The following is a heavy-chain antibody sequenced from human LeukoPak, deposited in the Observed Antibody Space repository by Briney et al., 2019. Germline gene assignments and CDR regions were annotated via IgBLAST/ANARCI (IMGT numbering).Heavy chain of an antibody. Sequence: GASVKVSCKASGYTFTSYYMHWVRQAPGQGLEWMGTINPSGGSTSYAQKFQGRVTMTRDTSTSTVYMELSSLRSEDTAVYYCARGGYCSGGSCYHFDYWGQGTLVTVSS. CDR2: INPSGGST. CDR3: ARGGYCSGGSCYHFDY. D-gene: IGHD2-15*01. CDR1: GYTFTSYY. V-gene: IGHV1-46*01. J-gene: IGHJ4*02.